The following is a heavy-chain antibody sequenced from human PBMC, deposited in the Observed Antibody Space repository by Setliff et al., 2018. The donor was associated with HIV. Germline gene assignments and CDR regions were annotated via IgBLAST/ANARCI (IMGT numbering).Heavy chain of an antibody. J-gene: IGHJ4*02. CDR1: GGSISSSSYY. D-gene: IGHD2-2*01. V-gene: IGHV4-39*02. CDR2: SYYSGST. CDR3: ARDGPDIVVVTNWNYFSY. Sequence: LSLTCTVSGGSISSSSYYWGWIRQPPGKGLEWIGSSYYSGSTYYNPSLKSRVTISVDTSKNQFSLKLSSVTAADTAVYYCARDGPDIVVVTNWNYFSYWGQGTLVTVSS.